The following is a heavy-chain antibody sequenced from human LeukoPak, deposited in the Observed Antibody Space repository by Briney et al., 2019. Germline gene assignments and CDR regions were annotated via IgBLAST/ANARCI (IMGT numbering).Heavy chain of an antibody. Sequence: GGSLRLSCAASGFTFSSYEMNWVRQAPGKGLEWVSYISSSGSTIYYADSVKGRFTISRDNAKNSLYLQMNSLRAEDTAVYYCARAGIWFGELVDYWGQGTLVTVSS. V-gene: IGHV3-48*03. D-gene: IGHD3-10*01. CDR3: ARAGIWFGELVDY. CDR2: ISSSGSTI. CDR1: GFTFSSYE. J-gene: IGHJ4*02.